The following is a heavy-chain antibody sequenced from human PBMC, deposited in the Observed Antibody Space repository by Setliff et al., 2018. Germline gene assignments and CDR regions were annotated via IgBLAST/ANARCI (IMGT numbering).Heavy chain of an antibody. J-gene: IGHJ4*02. D-gene: IGHD4-17*01. CDR1: GGSISNYY. V-gene: IGHV4-4*07. CDR2: IYHSGST. CDR3: AGGRRYDYGWDFDY. Sequence: SETLSLTCTVSGGSISNYYWSWIRQPAGKGLEWIGSIYHSGSTYYNPSLKSRVTISVDTSKNQFSLKLRSVTAADTAVYYCAGGRRYDYGWDFDYWGQGTLVTVSS.